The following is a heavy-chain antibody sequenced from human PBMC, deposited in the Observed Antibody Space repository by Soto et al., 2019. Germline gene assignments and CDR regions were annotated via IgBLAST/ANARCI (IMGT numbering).Heavy chain of an antibody. V-gene: IGHV1-69*13. Sequence: GASVKVSCKASGGTFSSYAISWVRQAPGQGLEWMGGIIPIFGTANYAQKFQGRVTITADESTSTAYMELSSLRSEDTAVYYCARSAYYYDSSGYYQKPYYYGMDVWGQGTTVTVSS. CDR1: GGTFSSYA. J-gene: IGHJ6*02. D-gene: IGHD3-22*01. CDR3: ARSAYYYDSSGYYQKPYYYGMDV. CDR2: IIPIFGTA.